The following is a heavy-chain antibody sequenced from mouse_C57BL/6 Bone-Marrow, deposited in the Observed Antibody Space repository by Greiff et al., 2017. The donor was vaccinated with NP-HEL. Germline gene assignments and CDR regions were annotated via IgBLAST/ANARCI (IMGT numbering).Heavy chain of an antibody. J-gene: IGHJ2*01. Sequence: VQLQQPGAELVKPGASVKLSCKASGYTFTSYWMHWVKQRPGQGLEWIGMIHPNSGSTNYNEKFKSKATLTVDKSSSTAYMQLSSLTSEDSAVYYCARKIGYYGSSYYFDYWGQGTTLTVSS. CDR2: IHPNSGST. D-gene: IGHD1-1*01. CDR1: GYTFTSYW. CDR3: ARKIGYYGSSYYFDY. V-gene: IGHV1-64*01.